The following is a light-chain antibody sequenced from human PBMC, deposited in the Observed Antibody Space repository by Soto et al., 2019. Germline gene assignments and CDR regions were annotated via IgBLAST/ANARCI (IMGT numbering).Light chain of an antibody. CDR1: QSISRW. V-gene: IGKV1-5*01. Sequence: DIQMTQSPSTLSASVGDRVTITCRASQSISRWLVWYQQKPGKAPKVLIYDASILASGVPSSFSGSGSGTEFTLTISSLQPDDFATYYCQQYNNYLTWTFGQGTKVEIK. J-gene: IGKJ1*01. CDR3: QQYNNYLTWT. CDR2: DAS.